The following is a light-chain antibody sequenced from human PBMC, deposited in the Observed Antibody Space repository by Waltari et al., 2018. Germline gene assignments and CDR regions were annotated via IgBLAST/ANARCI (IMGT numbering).Light chain of an antibody. Sequence: DIQMTQSPSTLSASVGDRVTITCRASQSIGSWLAWYQQKPGKAPKVLIYKASTVESGVPSRFSGSEAGTEFTLTISSLQPDDFASYYCQQYQSYSSWTFGQGTKVEI. CDR1: QSIGSW. CDR3: QQYQSYSSWT. J-gene: IGKJ1*01. V-gene: IGKV1-5*03. CDR2: KAS.